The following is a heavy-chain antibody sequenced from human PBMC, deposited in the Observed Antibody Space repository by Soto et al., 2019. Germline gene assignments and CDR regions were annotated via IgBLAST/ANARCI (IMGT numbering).Heavy chain of an antibody. CDR3: ARDMDGSGSYFPGSRRYYGMDV. J-gene: IGHJ6*02. D-gene: IGHD1-26*01. V-gene: IGHV3-30-3*01. Sequence: GGSLRLSCAASGFTFSSYAMHWVRQAPGKGLEWVAVISYDGSNKYYADSVKGRFTISRDNSKNTLYLQMNSLRAEDTAVYYCARDMDGSGSYFPGSRRYYGMDVWGQGTTVTVSS. CDR1: GFTFSSYA. CDR2: ISYDGSNK.